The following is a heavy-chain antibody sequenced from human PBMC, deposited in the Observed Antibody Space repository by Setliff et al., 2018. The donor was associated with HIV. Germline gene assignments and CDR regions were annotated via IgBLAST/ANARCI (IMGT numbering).Heavy chain of an antibody. CDR2: IHYSGST. J-gene: IGHJ4*02. Sequence: PSETLSLTCKVSGDSVNSYNYYWSWIRQHPGKGLEWIGNIHYSGSTNYNPSLKSRVTISVDTSRSQFSLKLSSVTAADTAVYYCARGRDKYGPIDYWGQGTLVTVSS. D-gene: IGHD3-10*01. V-gene: IGHV4-61*01. CDR1: GDSVNSYNYY. CDR3: ARGRDKYGPIDY.